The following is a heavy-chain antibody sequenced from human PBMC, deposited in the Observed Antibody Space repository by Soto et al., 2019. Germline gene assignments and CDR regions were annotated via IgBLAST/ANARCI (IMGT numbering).Heavy chain of an antibody. V-gene: IGHV4-61*01. D-gene: IGHD4-4*01. CDR3: ARDLVTTGLYGMDV. Sequence: PSETLSLTCTVSGGSVSSGSYYWSWIRQPPGKGLEWIGYIYYSGSTNYNTSLKSRVTISVDTSKNQFSLKLSSVTAADTAVYYCARDLVTTGLYGMDVWGQGTTVTVSS. CDR2: IYYSGST. J-gene: IGHJ6*02. CDR1: GGSVSSGSYY.